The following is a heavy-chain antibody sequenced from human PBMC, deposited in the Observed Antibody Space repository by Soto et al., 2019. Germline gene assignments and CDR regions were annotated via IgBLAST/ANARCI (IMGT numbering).Heavy chain of an antibody. CDR2: IYYSGST. CDR1: GGSISSGGYY. J-gene: IGHJ6*02. D-gene: IGHD6-13*01. CDR3: ARAQGSSSWYGGYYYYYGMDV. V-gene: IGHV4-31*03. Sequence: PSETLSLTCTVSGGSISSGGYYWSWIRQHPGKGLEWIGYIYYSGSTYYNPSLKSRVTISVDTSKNQFSLKLSSVTAADTAVYYCARAQGSSSWYGGYYYYYGMDVWGQGTTVTVSS.